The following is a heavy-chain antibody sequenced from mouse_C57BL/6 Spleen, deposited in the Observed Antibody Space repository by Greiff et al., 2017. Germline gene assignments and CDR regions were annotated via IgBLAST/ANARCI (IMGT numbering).Heavy chain of an antibody. CDR2: ISSGGSYT. CDR3: ARGYGSSYDYAMDY. J-gene: IGHJ4*01. D-gene: IGHD1-1*01. V-gene: IGHV5-6*01. Sequence: EVMLVESGGDLVKPGGSLKLSCAASGFTFSSYGMSWVRQTPDKRLEWVATISSGGSYTYYPDSVKGRFTISRDNAKNTLYLQMSSLKSKDTAMYYCARGYGSSYDYAMDYWGQGTSVTVSS. CDR1: GFTFSSYG.